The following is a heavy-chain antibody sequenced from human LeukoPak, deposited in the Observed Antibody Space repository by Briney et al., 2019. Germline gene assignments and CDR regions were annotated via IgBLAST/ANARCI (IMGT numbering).Heavy chain of an antibody. J-gene: IGHJ4*02. D-gene: IGHD3-16*01. CDR2: MRPRYGNT. CDR1: GYTFIIYE. V-gene: IGHV1-8*03. Sequence: ASVKVSCTASGYTFIIYEIQWVRQAPGQGLEWVGWMRPRYGNTAYAQSFQGRVTITRETSIDTVYMELSVLRSEDAAVYYCSRVGAGEGGIDYWAQGTLITVSS. CDR3: SRVGAGEGGIDY.